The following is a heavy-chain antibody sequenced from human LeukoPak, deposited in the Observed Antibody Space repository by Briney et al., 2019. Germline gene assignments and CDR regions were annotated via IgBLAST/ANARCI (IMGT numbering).Heavy chain of an antibody. CDR3: ARDLPLAVAGHFDY. CDR2: INHSGST. D-gene: IGHD6-19*01. CDR1: GGSFSGYY. J-gene: IGHJ4*02. V-gene: IGHV4-34*01. Sequence: PSETLSLTCAVYGGSFSGYYWSWIRQPPGKGLEWIGEINHSGSTNYNPSLKSRVTISVDTSKNQFSLKLSSVTAADTAVYYCARDLPLAVAGHFDYWGQGTLVTVSS.